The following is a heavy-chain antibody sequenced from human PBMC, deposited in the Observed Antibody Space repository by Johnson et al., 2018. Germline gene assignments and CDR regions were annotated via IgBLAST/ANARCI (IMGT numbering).Heavy chain of an antibody. Sequence: QVQLQESGPGLVKPSETLSLTCTVSGDSISSYYWSWIRQPPGKGLEWIGYIYYRGSHNYNPSLKSRVTITVDTSNKPVSLKLSSVTAADTAVYYCAREVRGYSYGYYAFDIWGQGTMVTVSS. D-gene: IGHD5-18*01. CDR1: GDSISSYY. CDR2: IYYRGSH. J-gene: IGHJ3*02. V-gene: IGHV4-59*01. CDR3: AREVRGYSYGYYAFDI.